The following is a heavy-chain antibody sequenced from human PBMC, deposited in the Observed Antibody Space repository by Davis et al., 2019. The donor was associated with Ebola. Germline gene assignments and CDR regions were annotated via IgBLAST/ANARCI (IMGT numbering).Heavy chain of an antibody. D-gene: IGHD1-20*01. V-gene: IGHV4-34*01. CDR2: VSHRGYT. CDR3: GSGRDYTWNY. Sequence: MPSETLSLTCAVYGGSFSDNYYTWIRQPPGRGLEWIGEVSHRGYTIYTSSFESRVTISVDTSKNQFSLKLPSVTAADTAVYFCGSGRDYTWNYWGQGTLVTVSP. J-gene: IGHJ4*02. CDR1: GGSFSDNY.